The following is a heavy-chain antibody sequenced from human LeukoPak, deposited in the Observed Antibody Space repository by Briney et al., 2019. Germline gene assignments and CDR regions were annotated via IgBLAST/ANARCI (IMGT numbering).Heavy chain of an antibody. Sequence: GGSLRLSCAASGFTFSSYSMNWVRQAPGKGLEWVAFIRYDGSKKYYADSVKGRFTISRDNSKNTLYLQMNSLRAEDTAVYYCAKDRGYLIDYWGQGTLVTVSS. CDR2: IRYDGSKK. CDR3: AKDRGYLIDY. CDR1: GFTFSSYS. J-gene: IGHJ4*02. D-gene: IGHD5-12*01. V-gene: IGHV3-30*02.